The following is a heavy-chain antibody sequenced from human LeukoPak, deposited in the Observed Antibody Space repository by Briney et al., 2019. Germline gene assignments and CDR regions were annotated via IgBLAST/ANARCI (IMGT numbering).Heavy chain of an antibody. CDR3: ARICRRFGNYFRGRNQVYFDY. D-gene: IGHD1-7*01. V-gene: IGHV4-30-2*01. Sequence: PSQTLSLTCTVSGGSISSGGYYWSWIRQPPGKGLEWIGEINHSGSTNYNPSLKSRVTISVDTSKNQFSLKLSSVTAADTAVYYCARICRRFGNYFRGRNQVYFDYWGQGTLVTVSS. CDR2: INHSGST. J-gene: IGHJ4*02. CDR1: GGSISSGGYY.